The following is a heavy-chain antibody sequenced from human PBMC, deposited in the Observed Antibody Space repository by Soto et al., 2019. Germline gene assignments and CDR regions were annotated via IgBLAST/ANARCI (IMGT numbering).Heavy chain of an antibody. J-gene: IGHJ5*02. CDR3: VREESDYEGNWFDP. CDR2: IFYDGSRK. Sequence: ESGGGVLQPGRSLKLSCAASGFTFSSYGMHWVRQAPGKGLEWVAVIFYDGSRKEYAASLKVRFTISRDNSKNTLYLQMNSLRGEDRAMYCCVREESDYEGNWFDPWGQGTLVTVSS. V-gene: IGHV3-33*01. D-gene: IGHD5-12*01. CDR1: GFTFSSYG.